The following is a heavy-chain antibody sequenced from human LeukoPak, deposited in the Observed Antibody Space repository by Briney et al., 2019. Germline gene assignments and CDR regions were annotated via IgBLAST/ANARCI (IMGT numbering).Heavy chain of an antibody. V-gene: IGHV1-18*01. D-gene: IGHD2-2*01. J-gene: IGHJ1*01. CDR2: ISVNNGGT. CDR1: GYTFTTYS. Sequence: ASVKVSCKASGYTFTTYSLAWVRQAPGQSLEWMGWISVNNGGTNYAQSFQDRVTLNRDTSTNTAYLELRSLRSDDTAIIYCATATQPRGYFLHWGQGTLVTVYS. CDR3: ATATQPRGYFLH.